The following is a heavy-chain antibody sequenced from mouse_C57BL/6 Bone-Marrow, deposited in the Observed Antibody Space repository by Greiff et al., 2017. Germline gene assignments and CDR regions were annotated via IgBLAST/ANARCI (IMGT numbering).Heavy chain of an antibody. CDR1: GYTFTEYT. Sequence: QVQLQQSGAELVKPGASVKLSCKASGYTFTEYTIHWVKQRSGQGLEWIGWFYPGSGSIKYNEKFKDKVTLTADKSSSTVYMELSRLTSEDAAIYFCDSHEKITGGVAYWGQGTLVTVSA. D-gene: IGHD1-1*01. CDR2: FYPGSGSI. J-gene: IGHJ3*01. CDR3: DSHEKITGGVAY. V-gene: IGHV1-62-2*01.